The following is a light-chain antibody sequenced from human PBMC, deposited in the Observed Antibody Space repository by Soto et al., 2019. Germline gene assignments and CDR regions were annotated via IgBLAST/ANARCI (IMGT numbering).Light chain of an antibody. V-gene: IGKV1-5*03. CDR1: QSISSW. CDR3: QQYHNYSYT. CDR2: KAS. Sequence: DIQMTQSPSTLSASVGDRVTIACLASQSISSWLAWSQQKPGKAPNLLIYKASSLQSGVPSRFSGSGSGTEFTLTISSLQPDDLATYYCQQYHNYSYTFGQGTKLEIK. J-gene: IGKJ2*01.